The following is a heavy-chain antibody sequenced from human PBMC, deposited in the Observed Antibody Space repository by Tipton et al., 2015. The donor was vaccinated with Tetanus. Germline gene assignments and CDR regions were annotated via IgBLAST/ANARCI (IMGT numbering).Heavy chain of an antibody. V-gene: IGHV1-8*01. CDR3: AILRAVVRAGPTPGTYGMDV. J-gene: IGHJ6*02. CDR1: GFTFTDYD. Sequence: QLVQSGAEVLKPGASVKISCTSSGFTFTDYDINWVRQAAGQGLEWLGWLNPNNGRTASSQKFQGRFTMTTDASISTAFMELNGLRSEDTGVYYCAILRAVVRAGPTPGTYGMDVWGHGTTVTVSS. D-gene: IGHD2-21*01. CDR2: LNPNNGRT.